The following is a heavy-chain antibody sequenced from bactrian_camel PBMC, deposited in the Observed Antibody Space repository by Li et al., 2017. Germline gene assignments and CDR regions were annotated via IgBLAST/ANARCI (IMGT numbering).Heavy chain of an antibody. Sequence: VQLVESGGGSVQSGGSLKLSCAASGFTFSSAAMGWVRQAPGKGLEWVSSINSGGGSTYYADSVKGRFTISRDNAKNTVYLQLDSLKTEDMAMYYCAAGPFDGRWWLHRAQPTTFGVWGQGTQVTVS. CDR1: GFTFSSAA. D-gene: IGHD2*01. CDR3: AAGPFDGRWWLHRAQPTTFGV. J-gene: IGHJ6*01. V-gene: IGHV3S40*01. CDR2: INSGGGST.